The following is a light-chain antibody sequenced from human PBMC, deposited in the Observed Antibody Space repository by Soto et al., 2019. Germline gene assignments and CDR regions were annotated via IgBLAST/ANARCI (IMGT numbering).Light chain of an antibody. Sequence: EVGFTQPPSTLSLSPGERATLSCRASQSVSSYLAWYQQKPGQAPRLLIYDASNRATGIPARFSGSGSGTDFTLAISSLEPEDFAVYYCQQRSNWITFGQGTRLAIK. J-gene: IGKJ5*01. V-gene: IGKV3-11*01. CDR2: DAS. CDR1: QSVSSY. CDR3: QQRSNWIT.